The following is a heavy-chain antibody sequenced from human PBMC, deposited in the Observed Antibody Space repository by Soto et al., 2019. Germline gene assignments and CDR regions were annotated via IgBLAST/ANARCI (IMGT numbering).Heavy chain of an antibody. J-gene: IGHJ6*03. V-gene: IGHV1-8*01. CDR3: ARGMTSDTMVRGVPYYYYMDV. Sequence: ASVKVSCKASGYTFTSYDINWVRQATGQGLEWMGWMNPNSGNTGDAQKFQGRVTMTRNTSISTAYMELSSLRSEETAVYYCARGMTSDTMVRGVPYYYYMDVWGKGTTVTVSS. D-gene: IGHD3-10*01. CDR1: GYTFTSYD. CDR2: MNPNSGNT.